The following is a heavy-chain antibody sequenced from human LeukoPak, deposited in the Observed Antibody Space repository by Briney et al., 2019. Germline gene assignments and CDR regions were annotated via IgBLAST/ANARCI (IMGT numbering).Heavy chain of an antibody. CDR1: GFTFITYA. CDR2: ISSNGGST. CDR3: VKGGAYTTSSNFDY. V-gene: IGHV3-64D*06. Sequence: GGSLRLSCSASGFTFITYAMHWVRQAPGKGLEYVSAISSNGGSTYYADFVKGRFTISRDNSKKTLYLQMSSLRAEVTVIYYCVKGGAYTTSSNFDYWGQGTLVTVSS. D-gene: IGHD6-6*01. J-gene: IGHJ4*02.